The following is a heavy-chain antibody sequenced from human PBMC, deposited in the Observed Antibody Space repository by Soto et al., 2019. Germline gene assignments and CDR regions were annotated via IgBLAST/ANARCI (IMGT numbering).Heavy chain of an antibody. CDR3: ARVGRGVYGMDV. D-gene: IGHD2-8*01. J-gene: IGHJ6*02. V-gene: IGHV3-48*02. CDR2: ITSDSSTI. CDR1: GFAFSTYS. Sequence: LRLSCAASGFAFSTYSINWVRQAPGKGLEWFSYITSDSSTISYADSVKGRFTVSRDNAKNSLYLQMNSLRDEDTAVYYCARVGRGVYGMDVWGQGTSVTVSS.